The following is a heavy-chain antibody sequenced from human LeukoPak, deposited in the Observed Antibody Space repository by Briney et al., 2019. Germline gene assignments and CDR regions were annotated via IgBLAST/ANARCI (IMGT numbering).Heavy chain of an antibody. J-gene: IGHJ6*03. D-gene: IGHD2-15*01. CDR3: AKVRGYGSGGSCYSGFGYMDV. Sequence: GGSLRLSCAASGFTFDDYAMHWVRQAPGKGLEWVSLISWDGGSTYYADSVKGRFTISRDNSKNSLYLQMNSLRAEDTALYYCAKVRGYGSGGSCYSGFGYMDVWGKGTTVTVSS. V-gene: IGHV3-43D*04. CDR1: GFTFDDYA. CDR2: ISWDGGST.